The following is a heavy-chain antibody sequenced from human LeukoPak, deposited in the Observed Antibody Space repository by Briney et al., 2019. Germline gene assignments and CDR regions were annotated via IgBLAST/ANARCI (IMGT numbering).Heavy chain of an antibody. Sequence: GASVKVSCKASGYTFTSYDINWVRQATGQRLEWMGWMNPNSGNTGYAQKFQGRVTITRNTSISTAYMELSSLRSEDTAVYYCARSRPNDYGDKPFDYWGQGTLVTVSS. CDR2: MNPNSGNT. CDR1: GYTFTSYD. J-gene: IGHJ4*02. V-gene: IGHV1-8*03. D-gene: IGHD4-23*01. CDR3: ARSRPNDYGDKPFDY.